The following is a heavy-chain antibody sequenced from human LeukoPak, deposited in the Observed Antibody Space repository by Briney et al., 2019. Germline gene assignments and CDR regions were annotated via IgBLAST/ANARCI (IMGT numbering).Heavy chain of an antibody. D-gene: IGHD3-3*01. J-gene: IGHJ4*02. CDR3: AGYTIFGVVTVDY. CDR2: IYHSGST. CDR1: GGSISSSNW. Sequence: SETLSLTCAVSGGSISSSNWWSWVRQPPGKGLEWIGEIYHSGSTNYNPSLKSRVTISVDTSKNQFSLKLSSVTAADTATYYCAGYTIFGVVTVDYWGQGTLVTVSS. V-gene: IGHV4-4*02.